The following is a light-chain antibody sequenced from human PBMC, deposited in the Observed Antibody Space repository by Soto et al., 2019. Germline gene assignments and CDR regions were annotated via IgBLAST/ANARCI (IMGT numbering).Light chain of an antibody. V-gene: IGLV1-44*01. CDR1: NSNIGSNT. J-gene: IGLJ2*01. CDR3: ASWDDRLNGVI. Sequence: QSVLTQPPSASGTPGQRVTISCSGSNSNIGSNTVNWYQQLPGTAPKLLIYDNNKRPSGVPGRFSDSKSGTSASLAISGLQSEDEADYYCASWDDRLNGVIFGGGTKLNVL. CDR2: DNN.